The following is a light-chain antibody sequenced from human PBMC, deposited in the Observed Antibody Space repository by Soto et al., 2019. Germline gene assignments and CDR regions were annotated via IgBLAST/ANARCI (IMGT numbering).Light chain of an antibody. J-gene: IGKJ1*01. V-gene: IGKV1-39*01. Sequence: DIQLTQSPPTLSASVGDRVTITCRASQSIRSYLNWYQQKPGKAPKVLIYAASSLQSGVPSRFSGSGSGTDFTLTISSLQPEDFATYYCQQSYTIPWTFGQGTKVDIK. CDR3: QQSYTIPWT. CDR1: QSIRSY. CDR2: AAS.